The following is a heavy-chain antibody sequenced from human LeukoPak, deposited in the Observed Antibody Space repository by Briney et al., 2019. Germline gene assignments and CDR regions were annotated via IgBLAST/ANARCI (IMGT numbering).Heavy chain of an antibody. CDR1: GYTFTSYY. CDR3: ARVPYYDSSGYYFDY. V-gene: IGHV1-46*01. CDR2: INPSGGST. Sequence: ASVKVSCKASGYTFTSYYMHWVRQAPGQGLEWMGIINPSGGSTSYAQKFQGRVTMTRDTSTSTAYMELRSLRSDDTAVYYCARVPYYDSSGYYFDYWGQGTLVTVSS. D-gene: IGHD3-22*01. J-gene: IGHJ4*02.